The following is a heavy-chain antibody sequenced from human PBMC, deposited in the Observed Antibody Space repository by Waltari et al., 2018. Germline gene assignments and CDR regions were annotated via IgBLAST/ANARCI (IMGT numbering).Heavy chain of an antibody. Sequence: EVQPLEFGGGLVQRGGALRLSCGGAGFDFSRYWMHWVLQVPGKGLVWVSAISGDGGRTRYAYSVKCRFTISRDNAKNTLYLQMNSLRGDDTAVYYCASHRPGGYGMDVWGHGTTVTVSS. CDR1: GFDFSRYW. D-gene: IGHD2-15*01. V-gene: IGHV3-74*01. CDR3: ASHRPGGYGMDV. CDR2: ISGDGGRT. J-gene: IGHJ6*02.